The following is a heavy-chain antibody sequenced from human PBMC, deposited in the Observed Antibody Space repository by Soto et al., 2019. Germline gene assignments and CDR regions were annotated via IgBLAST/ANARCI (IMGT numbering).Heavy chain of an antibody. CDR2: IYYSGST. J-gene: IGHJ4*02. Sequence: SETLSLTCTVSGCSISSYYWSWIRQPPGKGLEWIGYIYYSGSTNYNPSLKSRVTISVDTSKNQFSLKLSSVTAADTAVYYCARHEGHYYDSSGYLDYWGQGTLVTVSS. V-gene: IGHV4-59*08. CDR1: GCSISSYY. CDR3: ARHEGHYYDSSGYLDY. D-gene: IGHD3-22*01.